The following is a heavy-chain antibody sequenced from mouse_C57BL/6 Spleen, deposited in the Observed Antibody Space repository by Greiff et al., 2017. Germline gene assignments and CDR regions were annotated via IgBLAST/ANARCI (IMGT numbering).Heavy chain of an antibody. CDR1: GYTFTSYW. V-gene: IGHV1-50*01. D-gene: IGHD1-1*01. CDR2: IDPSDSYT. CDR3: ARYSPYYYGSRYYAMDY. J-gene: IGHJ4*01. Sequence: QVQLQQSGAELVKPGASVKLSCKASGYTFTSYWMQWVKQRPGQGLEWIGEIDPSDSYTNYNQKFKGKATLTVDTSSSTAYMQLSSLTSEDSAVYYCARYSPYYYGSRYYAMDYWGQGTSVTVSS.